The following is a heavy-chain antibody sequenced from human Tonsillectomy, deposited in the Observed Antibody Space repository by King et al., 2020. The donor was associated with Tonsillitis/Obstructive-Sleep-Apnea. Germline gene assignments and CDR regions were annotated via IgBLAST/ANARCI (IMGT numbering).Heavy chain of an antibody. J-gene: IGHJ6*03. Sequence: ITLKESGPTLVKPTQTLTLTCTFSGFSLSTSGVGVGWIRQPPGKALEWLALIYWDDDKRYSPSLKSRLTITKDTSKNQVVLTMTNMDPVDTATYYCAPQDIVVVPAATKNEYYYYYMDVWGKGTTVTVSS. CDR2: IYWDDDK. CDR1: GFSLSTSGVG. CDR3: APQDIVVVPAATKNEYYYYYMDV. V-gene: IGHV2-5*02. D-gene: IGHD2-2*01.